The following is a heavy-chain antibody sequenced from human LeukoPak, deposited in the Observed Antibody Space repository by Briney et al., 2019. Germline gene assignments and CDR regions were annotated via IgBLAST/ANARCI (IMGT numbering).Heavy chain of an antibody. D-gene: IGHD4-17*01. Sequence: PSETLSLTCAVSGGSISSGGYSWSWIRQPAGKGLEWIGYIYHSGSTYYNPSLKSRVTISVDRSKNQFSLKLSSVTAADTAVYYCAREGRMGYGDYALDCWGQGTLVTVSS. CDR2: IYHSGST. V-gene: IGHV4-30-2*01. CDR3: AREGRMGYGDYALDC. CDR1: GGSISSGGYS. J-gene: IGHJ4*02.